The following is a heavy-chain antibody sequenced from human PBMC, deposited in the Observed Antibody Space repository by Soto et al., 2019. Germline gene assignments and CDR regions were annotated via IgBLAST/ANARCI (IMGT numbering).Heavy chain of an antibody. CDR3: ALALGPTTGLDY. Sequence: QVRLQESGPGLVKPSQTLSHTCTVSGASVTSGHYYWTWIHQLPGKGLEWIGSIYKSETTYYNPSLTSRLTISIDTSANQFSLKLSSVTAADTAIYYCALALGPTTGLDYWGQGTLVTVSA. V-gene: IGHV4-31*04. CDR1: GASVTSGHYY. CDR2: IYKSETT. D-gene: IGHD1-26*01. J-gene: IGHJ4*02.